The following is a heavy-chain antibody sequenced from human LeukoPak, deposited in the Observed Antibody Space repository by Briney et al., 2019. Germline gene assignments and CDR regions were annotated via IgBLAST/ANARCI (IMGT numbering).Heavy chain of an antibody. V-gene: IGHV1-3*01. CDR3: ARDRVVGALTFDY. Sequence: ASVKVSCKASGYTFTSYGISWVRQAPGQGLEWMGWINAGNGNTKYSQKFQGRVTITRDTSASTAYMELSSLRSEDTAVYYCARDRVVGALTFDYWGQGTLVTVSS. CDR1: GYTFTSYG. J-gene: IGHJ4*02. CDR2: INAGNGNT. D-gene: IGHD1-26*01.